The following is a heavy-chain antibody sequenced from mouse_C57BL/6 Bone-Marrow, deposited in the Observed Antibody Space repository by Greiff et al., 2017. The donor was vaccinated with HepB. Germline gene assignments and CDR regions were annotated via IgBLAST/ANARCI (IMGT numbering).Heavy chain of an antibody. CDR1: GYTFTDYE. Sequence: LVESGAELVRPGASVTLSCKASGYTFTDYEMHWVKQTPVHGLEWIGAIDPETGGTAYNQKFKGKAILTADKSSSTAYMELRSLTSEDSAVYYCTRWVQLRPFAYWGQGTLVTVSA. CDR3: TRWVQLRPFAY. CDR2: IDPETGGT. J-gene: IGHJ3*01. V-gene: IGHV1-15*01. D-gene: IGHD3-2*02.